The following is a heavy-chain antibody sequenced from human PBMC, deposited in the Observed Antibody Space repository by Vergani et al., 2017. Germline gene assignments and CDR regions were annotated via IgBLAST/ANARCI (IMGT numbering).Heavy chain of an antibody. CDR1: GFTFSSYS. V-gene: IGHV3-48*04. Sequence: EVQLVESGGGLVQPGGSLRLSCAASGFTFSSYSMNWVRQAPGKGLEWVSYISSSSSHTNHADSVKGRFTISRDNAKNSLYLQMNSLRAEDTAVYYCARVGAAWAFDIWGQGTMVTVSS. CDR3: ARVGAAWAFDI. D-gene: IGHD3-3*01. J-gene: IGHJ3*02. CDR2: ISSSSSHT.